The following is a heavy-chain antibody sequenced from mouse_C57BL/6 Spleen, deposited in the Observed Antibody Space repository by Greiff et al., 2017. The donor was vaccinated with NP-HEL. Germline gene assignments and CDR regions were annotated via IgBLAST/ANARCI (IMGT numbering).Heavy chain of an antibody. D-gene: IGHD2-3*01. CDR3: AGEWGYDGYFVH. J-gene: IGHJ2*01. Sequence: QVQLQQSGAELVKPGASVKISCKASGYAFSSYWMNWVKQRPGKGLEWIGQIYPGDGDTNYNGKFKGKATLTAGKSSSTAYMQLSSLTSEAAAVYFWAGEWGYDGYFVHWGQGTTLTVAS. V-gene: IGHV1-80*01. CDR2: IYPGDGDT. CDR1: GYAFSSYW.